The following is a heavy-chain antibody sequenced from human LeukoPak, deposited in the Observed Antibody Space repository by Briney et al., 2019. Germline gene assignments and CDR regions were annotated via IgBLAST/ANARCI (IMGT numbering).Heavy chain of an antibody. CDR3: AREGQLAPKFDY. Sequence: PSGGSLRLSCAASGFTFSSYSMNWVRRAPGKGLEWVSIISGSAGSTYYADSVKGRFTISRDNSKNTLFLQMNSLRAEDTAVYYCAREGQLAPKFDYWGQGTLVTVSS. CDR1: GFTFSSYS. J-gene: IGHJ4*02. V-gene: IGHV3-23*01. CDR2: ISGSAGST. D-gene: IGHD6-6*01.